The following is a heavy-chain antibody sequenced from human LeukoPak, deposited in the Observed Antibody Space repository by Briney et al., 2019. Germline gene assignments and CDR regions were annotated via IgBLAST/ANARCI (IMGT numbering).Heavy chain of an antibody. CDR2: ISAYNGNT. CDR1: GYTFTSYG. D-gene: IGHD2-2*01. V-gene: IGHV1-18*01. CDR3: ARDQDIVVVQDNDTYGMDV. Sequence: ASVKVSCKASGYTFTSYGISWVRQAPGQGLEWMGWISAYNGNTNYAQKLQGRVTMTTDTPTSTAYMELRSLRSDDTAVYYCARDQDIVVVQDNDTYGMDVWGQGTTVTVSS. J-gene: IGHJ6*02.